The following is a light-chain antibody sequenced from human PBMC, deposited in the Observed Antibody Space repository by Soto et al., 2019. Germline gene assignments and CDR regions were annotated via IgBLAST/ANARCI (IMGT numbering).Light chain of an antibody. V-gene: IGLV2-14*01. CDR3: SSYTSSSTYV. Sequence: QSALPQPASVSGSPGQSITISCTGTSSDVGGYNYVSWYQQHPGKAPKLMIYDVSNRPSGVSNRFSGSKSGNTASLTISGLHAEDEADYYCSSYTSSSTYVFGTGTKVTVL. J-gene: IGLJ1*01. CDR2: DVS. CDR1: SSDVGGYNY.